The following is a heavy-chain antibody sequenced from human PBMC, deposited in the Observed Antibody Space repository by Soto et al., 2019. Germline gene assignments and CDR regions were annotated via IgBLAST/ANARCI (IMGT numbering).Heavy chain of an antibody. CDR2: INWVGDG. CDR3: AHTPWGSSDTFHN. D-gene: IGHD3-16*01. V-gene: IGHV2-5*02. Sequence: QITLKESGPTLVKPTETLTLTCTFSGFSLSSSGVSVGWIRQPPGKALGWLALINWVGDGLYSPSLKSRLTGTKVKSGRHVVLTVTNMDPVDTATYSCAHTPWGSSDTFHNWGRGIMVTVSS. CDR1: GFSLSSSGVS. J-gene: IGHJ3*01.